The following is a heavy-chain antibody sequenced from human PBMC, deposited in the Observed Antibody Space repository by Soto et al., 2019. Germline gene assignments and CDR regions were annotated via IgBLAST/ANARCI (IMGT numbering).Heavy chain of an antibody. J-gene: IGHJ3*02. CDR1: GYTFTSYD. Sequence: ASVKVSCKASGYTFTSYDINWVRQATGQGLEWMGWMNPNSGNTGYAQKFQGRVTMTRNTSTSTAYMELRSLRSDDTAVYYCARAGTTGWRYAFDIWGQGTMVTVSS. V-gene: IGHV1-8*01. D-gene: IGHD1-7*01. CDR3: ARAGTTGWRYAFDI. CDR2: MNPNSGNT.